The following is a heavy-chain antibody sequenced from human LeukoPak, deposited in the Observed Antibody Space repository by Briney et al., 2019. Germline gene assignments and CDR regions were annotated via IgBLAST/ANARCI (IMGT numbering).Heavy chain of an antibody. Sequence: SETLSLTCTVSGDSISSSSYYWGWIRQPPGKGLEWIGSIYYSGSTYYNPSLKSRVTISADTSKNQFSLKLSSVTAADTAVYYCARDVTAAFDYWGQGTLVTVSS. J-gene: IGHJ4*02. CDR3: ARDVTAAFDY. V-gene: IGHV4-39*07. CDR2: IYYSGST. CDR1: GDSISSSSYY. D-gene: IGHD6-13*01.